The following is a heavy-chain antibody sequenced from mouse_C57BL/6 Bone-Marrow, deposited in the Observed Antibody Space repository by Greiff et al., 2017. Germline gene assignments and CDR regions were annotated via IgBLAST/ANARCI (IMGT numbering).Heavy chain of an antibody. CDR1: GYTFTSYW. V-gene: IGHV1-50*01. CDR3: ARDGYYYAMDY. Sequence: QVQLQQPGAELVKPGASVKLSCKASGYTFTSYWMQWVQQRPGQGLEWIGEIDPSDSYTNYNQKFKGKATLTVDTSSSTAYMQLSSLTSEDSAVYYCARDGYYYAMDYWGQGTSVTVSS. D-gene: IGHD2-3*01. J-gene: IGHJ4*01. CDR2: IDPSDSYT.